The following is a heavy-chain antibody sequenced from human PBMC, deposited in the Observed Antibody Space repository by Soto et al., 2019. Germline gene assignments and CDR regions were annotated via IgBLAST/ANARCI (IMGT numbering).Heavy chain of an antibody. CDR3: ARAAAAGRGYDAFDI. V-gene: IGHV5-51*01. D-gene: IGHD6-13*01. Sequence: EVQLVQSGAEVKKPGESLKISCKGSGYSFTSYWIGWVRQMPGKGLEWMGIIYPGDSDTRYSPSFQGQVTISADKSIXRAYLQWSSLKASDTGMYYGARAAAAGRGYDAFDIWGQGTMVTVSS. J-gene: IGHJ3*02. CDR1: GYSFTSYW. CDR2: IYPGDSDT.